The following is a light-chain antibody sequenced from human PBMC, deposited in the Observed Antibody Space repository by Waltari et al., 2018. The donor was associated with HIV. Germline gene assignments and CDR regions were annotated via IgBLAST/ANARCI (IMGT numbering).Light chain of an antibody. V-gene: IGKV3-11*01. Sequence: EIVLTQSRATLSLSPGERATLSCRASQSVSNYVAWYQQKPGQAPRLLIYDASIRATGIPARFSGSGSGTDFTLTISSLEPEDFAVYYCQQRTNWPPGTTFGGGTKVERK. CDR2: DAS. J-gene: IGKJ4*01. CDR3: QQRTNWPPGTT. CDR1: QSVSNY.